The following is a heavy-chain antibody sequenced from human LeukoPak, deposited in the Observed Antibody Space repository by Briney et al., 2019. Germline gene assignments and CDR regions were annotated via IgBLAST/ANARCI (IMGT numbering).Heavy chain of an antibody. CDR2: ISSSSSYI. CDR1: GFTLRSYS. CDR3: ARVRTLNGVWAIDY. D-gene: IGHD2-8*01. J-gene: IGHJ4*02. V-gene: IGHV3-21*01. Sequence: KPGGSLRLSCAASGFTLRSYSMNWVRQAPGKGLEWVSSISSSSSYIYYADSVKGRFTISRDNAKNSLYLQMNSLRAEDTAVYYCARVRTLNGVWAIDYWGQGTLVTVSS.